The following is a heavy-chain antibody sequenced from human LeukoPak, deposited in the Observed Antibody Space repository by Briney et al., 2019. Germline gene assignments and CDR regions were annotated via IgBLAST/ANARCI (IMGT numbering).Heavy chain of an antibody. CDR3: ARHEGVAGGRDYYYYGLDV. CDR1: GGSISSYY. J-gene: IGHJ6*02. CDR2: IYYSGST. V-gene: IGHV4-59*08. D-gene: IGHD6-19*01. Sequence: SETLSLTCTVSGGSISSYYWSWIRQPPGKGLEWIGYIYYSGSTNYNPSLTSRVTISVDTSRNQFSLKLSSVTAADTAVYYCARHEGVAGGRDYYYYGLDVWGQGTTVTVSS.